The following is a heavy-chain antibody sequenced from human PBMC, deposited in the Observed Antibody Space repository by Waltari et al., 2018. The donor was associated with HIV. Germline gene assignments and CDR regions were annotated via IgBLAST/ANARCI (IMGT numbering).Heavy chain of an antibody. V-gene: IGHV3-48*01. Sequence: EVQLVESGGGLVQPGGSLRLSCAASGFTFSSYRMNWVRQAPGKGLEWVSYISSSSSTIYHADSVEGRFTISRDNAKNSLYLQMNSLRAEDTAVYYCARDGGFWTDDYWGQGTLVTVSS. CDR3: ARDGGFWTDDY. D-gene: IGHD3-3*01. CDR1: GFTFSSYR. CDR2: ISSSSSTI. J-gene: IGHJ4*02.